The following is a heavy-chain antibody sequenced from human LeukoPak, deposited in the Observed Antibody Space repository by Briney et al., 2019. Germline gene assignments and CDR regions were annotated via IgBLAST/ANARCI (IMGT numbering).Heavy chain of an antibody. CDR2: IFYTGNA. J-gene: IGHJ5*02. V-gene: IGHV4-59*08. Sequence: SETLSLTCTVTGGSISGYHWNWIRLSPGKGLEWIANIFYTGNADYNPSLESRVTISVDTSKNEISLILTSVAAADTAIYYCARKTYCSGGRCYGENWFDPWGQGTLVTVSS. CDR3: ARKTYCSGGRCYGENWFDP. CDR1: GGSISGYH. D-gene: IGHD2-15*01.